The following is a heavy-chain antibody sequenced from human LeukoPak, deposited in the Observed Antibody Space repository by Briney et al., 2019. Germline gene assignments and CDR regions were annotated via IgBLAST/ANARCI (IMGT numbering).Heavy chain of an antibody. Sequence: PGRSLRLSCAASGFTFSSYTMHWVRQAPGKGLEWVTFISYNGSNKYYADSVKGRLTISRDNSKNTLYLQMNSLKPEDTAVYYCARDQIIVTTILDYYYGMDVWGQGTTVTVSS. J-gene: IGHJ6*02. CDR2: ISYNGSNK. CDR1: GFTFSSYT. V-gene: IGHV3-30-3*01. D-gene: IGHD5-12*01. CDR3: ARDQIIVTTILDYYYGMDV.